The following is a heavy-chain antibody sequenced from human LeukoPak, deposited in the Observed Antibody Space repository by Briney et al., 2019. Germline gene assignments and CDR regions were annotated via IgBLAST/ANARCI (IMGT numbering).Heavy chain of an antibody. Sequence: GGSLRLSCVVSGLTFSSYSMSWVRQAPGKGLDWVSGISASGGDTWYPDSVKGRFTISRDNSKNTLFLQMSSLRVEDTAMYYCAKDAAGPEYGGQGTLVTVP. V-gene: IGHV3-23*01. CDR3: AKDAAGPEY. CDR2: ISASGGDT. CDR1: GLTFSSYS. D-gene: IGHD6-13*01. J-gene: IGHJ4*02.